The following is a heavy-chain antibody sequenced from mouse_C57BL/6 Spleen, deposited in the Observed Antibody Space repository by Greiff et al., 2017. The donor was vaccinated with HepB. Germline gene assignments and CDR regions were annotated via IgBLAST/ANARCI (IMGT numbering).Heavy chain of an antibody. CDR1: GYTFTDYY. J-gene: IGHJ2*01. D-gene: IGHD1-1*01. CDR3: ARASYYCGSSYYFDY. V-gene: IGHV1-26*01. CDR2: INPNNGGT. Sequence: EVQLQQSGPELVKPGASVKISCKASGYTFTDYYMNWVKQSHGKSLEWIGDINPNNGGTSYNQKFKGKATLTVDKSSSTAYMELRSLTSEDSAVYYCARASYYCGSSYYFDYWGQGTTLTVSS.